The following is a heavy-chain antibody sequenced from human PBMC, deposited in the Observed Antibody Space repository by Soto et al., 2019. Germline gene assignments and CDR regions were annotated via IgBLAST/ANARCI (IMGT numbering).Heavy chain of an antibody. Sequence: SETLSLTCTVYGGSISSSSYYWGWIRQPPGKGLEWIGSIYYSGSTYYNPSLKSRVTISVDTSKNQFSLKLSSVTAADTAVYYCASVARPPRYYFDYWGQGTLVTVSS. V-gene: IGHV4-39*01. CDR2: IYYSGST. J-gene: IGHJ4*02. CDR3: ASVARPPRYYFDY. CDR1: GGSISSSSYY.